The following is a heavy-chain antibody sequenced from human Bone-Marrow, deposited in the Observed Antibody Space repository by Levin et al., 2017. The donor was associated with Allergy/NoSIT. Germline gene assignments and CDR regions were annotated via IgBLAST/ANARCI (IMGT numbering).Heavy chain of an antibody. CDR3: ARAIASGGNTYYYYYMDV. CDR2: INPNSGGT. Sequence: ASVKVSCKASGYIFTDYYIHWVRQAPGQGLEGRGWINPNSGGTKYAQKFQGRVTMTRDTSISTAYVDLSRLRFDDTAVYYCARAIASGGNTYYYYYMDVWGKGTTVTVSS. J-gene: IGHJ6*03. CDR1: GYIFTDYY. V-gene: IGHV1-2*02. D-gene: IGHD3-16*01.